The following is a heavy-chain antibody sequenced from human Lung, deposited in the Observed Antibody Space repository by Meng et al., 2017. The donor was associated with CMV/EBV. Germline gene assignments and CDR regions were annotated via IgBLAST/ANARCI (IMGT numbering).Heavy chain of an antibody. CDR2: IIPVVGTV. V-gene: IGHV1-69*10. Sequence: VXXSCKASGGTFSNYAITWVRQAPGQGLEWMGGIIPVVGTVHYAQRFQGRVTITADKFTSTVYMELSSLKSEDTAIYYCAKDSRSSSWYLLAAYYYGSDVXGQGTTVTVS. D-gene: IGHD6-13*01. J-gene: IGHJ6*02. CDR3: AKDSRSSSWYLLAAYYYGSDV. CDR1: GGTFSNYA.